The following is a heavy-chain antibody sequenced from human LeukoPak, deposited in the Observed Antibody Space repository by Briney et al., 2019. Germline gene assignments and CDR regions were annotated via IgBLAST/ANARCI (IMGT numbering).Heavy chain of an antibody. D-gene: IGHD1-26*01. CDR3: ARDSGSYSYFDY. CDR2: IYYSGST. V-gene: IGHV4-4*08. CDR1: GGSISSYY. Sequence: SETLSLTCTVSGGSISSYYWSWIRQPPGKGLEWIGYIYYSGSTYYNPSLKSRVTISVDTSKNQFSLKLSSVTAADTAVYYCARDSGSYSYFDYWGQGTLVTVSS. J-gene: IGHJ4*02.